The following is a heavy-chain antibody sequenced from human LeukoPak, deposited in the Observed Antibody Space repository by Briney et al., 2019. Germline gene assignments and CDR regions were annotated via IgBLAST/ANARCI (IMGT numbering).Heavy chain of an antibody. V-gene: IGHV4-39*01. CDR1: GGSISSSSYY. J-gene: IGHJ6*02. CDR2: IYYSGST. Sequence: SETLSLTCTVSGGSISSSSYYWGWIRPPPGKGLEWIGSIYYSGSTYYNPSLKSRVTISVDTSKNQFSLKLSSVTAADTAVYYCASQDGHSGSWYANYYYYYGMDVWGQGTTVTVSS. D-gene: IGHD6-13*01. CDR3: ASQDGHSGSWYANYYYYYGMDV.